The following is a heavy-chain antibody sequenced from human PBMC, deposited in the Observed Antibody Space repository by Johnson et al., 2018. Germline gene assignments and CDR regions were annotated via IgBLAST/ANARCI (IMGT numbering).Heavy chain of an antibody. Sequence: QVQLVQSGAEVKKPGASVTVSCKASGYTFTSYYMHWVRQAPGQGLEWMGIINPSGGSKRYAQKLQGRVTMTRDTSTSTGYMERSSLRSEDTAVYYCAKGAMNFVYYYYYMDVWGKGTTVTVSS. J-gene: IGHJ6*03. D-gene: IGHD2-2*01. CDR3: AKGAMNFVYYYYYMDV. CDR2: INPSGGSK. V-gene: IGHV1-46*01. CDR1: GYTFTSYY.